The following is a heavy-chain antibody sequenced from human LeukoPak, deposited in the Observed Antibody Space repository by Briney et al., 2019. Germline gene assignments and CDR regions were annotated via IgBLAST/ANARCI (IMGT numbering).Heavy chain of an antibody. J-gene: IGHJ4*02. V-gene: IGHV4-59*08. D-gene: IGHD6-19*01. Sequence: SETLSLTCTVSGGSISSYYWSWIRQPPGKGLEWIGYIYYSGSTNYNPSLKSRVTISVDTSKNQFSLKLSSVTAADTAVYYCARRGSSGWSYYFDYWGQGTLVTVSS. CDR3: ARRGSSGWSYYFDY. CDR2: IYYSGST. CDR1: GGSISSYY.